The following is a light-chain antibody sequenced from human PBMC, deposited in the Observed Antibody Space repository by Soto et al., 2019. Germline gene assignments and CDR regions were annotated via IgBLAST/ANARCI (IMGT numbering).Light chain of an antibody. CDR2: DAS. J-gene: IGKJ1*01. CDR3: QQYNSYQGT. V-gene: IGKV1-5*01. CDR1: QSVSSW. Sequence: DIQMTQSPSTLSASVGDRVTITCRASQSVSSWLAWYQQKPGKAPKLLIYDASSLESVIPSRFSGSGSGTEFTLTISSLQPDDFATYYCQQYNSYQGTFGQGTKVDIK.